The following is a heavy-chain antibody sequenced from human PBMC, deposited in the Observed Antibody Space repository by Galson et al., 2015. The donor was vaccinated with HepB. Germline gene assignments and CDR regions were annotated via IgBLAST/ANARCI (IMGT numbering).Heavy chain of an antibody. Sequence: SLRLSCAASGFTVSSNYMSWVRQAPGKGLEWVSIIYSGTSTYYADSVRGRFTISRHNFKNTLYLQMNSLRAEDTAVYYCARVEHGRGSLFDFWGQGSLVTVSS. CDR3: ARVEHGRGSLFDF. V-gene: IGHV3-53*04. CDR2: IYSGTST. CDR1: GFTVSSNY. D-gene: IGHD3-16*01. J-gene: IGHJ4*02.